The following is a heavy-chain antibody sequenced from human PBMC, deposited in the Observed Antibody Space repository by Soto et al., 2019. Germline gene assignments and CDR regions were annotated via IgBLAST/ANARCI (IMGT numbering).Heavy chain of an antibody. CDR3: AHIRLGAGWFEP. CDR2: IYWDDDK. Sequence: QITLKESGPTLVKPTQTLTLTCTFSGFSLSTNEVGVGWIRQPPGKALEWLAVIYWDDDKRYSPSLKSRVTMSKDISKNQVVLTMSNMDPVDTATYHCAHIRLGAGWFEPWGQGTLVSVSS. D-gene: IGHD3-3*01. V-gene: IGHV2-5*02. J-gene: IGHJ5*02. CDR1: GFSLSTNEVG.